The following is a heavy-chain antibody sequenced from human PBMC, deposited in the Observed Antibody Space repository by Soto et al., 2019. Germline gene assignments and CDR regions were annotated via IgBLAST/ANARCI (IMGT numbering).Heavy chain of an antibody. Sequence: PGESLKISCKGSGYSCTSYWIGWVRQLPGKGLGWMGIIYPGDSDTRYNPSFQGQVTISADTSISTAYLQWSSLKASDTAMYYCARQGYYDILTGSNRYGMDVWGQGTTVTVSS. D-gene: IGHD3-9*01. CDR1: GYSCTSYW. CDR3: ARQGYYDILTGSNRYGMDV. CDR2: IYPGDSDT. V-gene: IGHV5-51*01. J-gene: IGHJ6*02.